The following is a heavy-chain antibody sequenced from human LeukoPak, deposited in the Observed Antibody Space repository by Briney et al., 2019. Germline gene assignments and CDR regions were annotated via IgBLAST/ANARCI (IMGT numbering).Heavy chain of an antibody. V-gene: IGHV3-48*04. CDR3: ARMNYVSSGWGAPFDD. CDR2: ISPSSTRI. CDR1: GFTFSSDD. D-gene: IGHD3-16*01. Sequence: GGSLRLSCAASGFTFSSDDMNWVRRAPGKGLEWVSYISPSSTRIDYAASVRGRFTISRDNAKRSLYLQMSSLRAEDTAVYYCARMNYVSSGWGAPFDDWGQGTLVTVSS. J-gene: IGHJ4*02.